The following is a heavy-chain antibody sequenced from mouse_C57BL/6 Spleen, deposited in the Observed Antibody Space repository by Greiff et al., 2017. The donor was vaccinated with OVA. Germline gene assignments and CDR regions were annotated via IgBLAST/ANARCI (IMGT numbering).Heavy chain of an antibody. CDR3: ARWGPYAMDY. Sequence: VQLQQSGAELVKPGASVKLSCTASGFNIKDYYMHWVKQRTEQGLEWIGRIAPEDGETKYAPKFQGKATITADTSSNTAYLQLSSLTSEDTAVYYCARWGPYAMDYWGQGTSVTVSS. CDR1: GFNIKDYY. J-gene: IGHJ4*01. V-gene: IGHV14-2*01. CDR2: IAPEDGET.